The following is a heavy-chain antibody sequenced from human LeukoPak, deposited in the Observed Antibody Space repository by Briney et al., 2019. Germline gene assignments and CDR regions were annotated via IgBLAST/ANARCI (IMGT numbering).Heavy chain of an antibody. D-gene: IGHD6-19*01. V-gene: IGHV4-34*01. CDR2: INHSGST. Sequence: SETLSLTCAVYGGSFSGYYWSWIRQPPGKGLEWIGEINHSGSTNYNPSLKSRVTISVDTSKNQFSLKLSSVTAADRAVYYCARKGPVPKGQWLARGVFDIWGQGTMVTVSS. CDR1: GGSFSGYY. CDR3: ARKGPVPKGQWLARGVFDI. J-gene: IGHJ3*02.